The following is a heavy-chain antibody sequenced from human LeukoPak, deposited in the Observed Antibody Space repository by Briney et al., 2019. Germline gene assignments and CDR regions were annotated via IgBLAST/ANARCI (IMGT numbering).Heavy chain of an antibody. CDR1: GFTFSTYS. D-gene: IGHD3-10*01. J-gene: IGHJ4*02. Sequence: GGSLRLSCAASGFTFSTYSMNWVRQAPGKGLECVSSISSSGAYIYYADSVKGRFTISRDNAKKSLYLQMNSLRADDTAVYYCARAGNTAWTAVDYWGQGTLVTVSS. CDR3: ARAGNTAWTAVDY. CDR2: ISSSGAYI. V-gene: IGHV3-21*04.